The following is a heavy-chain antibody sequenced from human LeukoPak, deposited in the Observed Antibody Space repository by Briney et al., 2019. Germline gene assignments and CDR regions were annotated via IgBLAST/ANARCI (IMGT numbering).Heavy chain of an antibody. Sequence: PGGSLRLSCAASGFTFSNYWMTWVRQAPGKGLEWVANIKEDGSEIFYVDSVKGRFTISRDNAKNSLYLQMNSLRAEDTAVYYCARTRITMIVGLATRFDYWGQGTLVTVSS. V-gene: IGHV3-7*01. CDR1: GFTFSNYW. CDR3: ARTRITMIVGLATRFDY. D-gene: IGHD3-22*01. J-gene: IGHJ4*02. CDR2: IKEDGSEI.